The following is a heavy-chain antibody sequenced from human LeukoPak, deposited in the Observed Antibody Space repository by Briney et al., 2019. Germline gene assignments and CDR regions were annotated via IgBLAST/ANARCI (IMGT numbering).Heavy chain of an antibody. V-gene: IGHV1-18*01. Sequence: GASVKVSCKASGYTFTSYGISWVRQAPGQGLEWMGWISAYNGNTNYAQKLQGRVTMTTDTSTSTAYMELSRLRSDDTAVYYCARGPAVAGKIYYFDYWGQGTLVTVSS. CDR1: GYTFTSYG. J-gene: IGHJ4*02. CDR3: ARGPAVAGKIYYFDY. CDR2: ISAYNGNT. D-gene: IGHD6-19*01.